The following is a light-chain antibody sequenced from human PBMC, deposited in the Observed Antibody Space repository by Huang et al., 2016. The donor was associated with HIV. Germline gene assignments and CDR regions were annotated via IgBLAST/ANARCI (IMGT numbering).Light chain of an antibody. V-gene: IGKV3-11*01. CDR1: QSVSTF. Sequence: DIVLTQSPATLSLSPGERATVSCRASQSVSTFLAWYQHKPGQAPRLLIFDASNRASGVPARFSGTWSVTDFTLTISSLEPSDVAVYYCQQHSYWPITFGRGTRLEI. J-gene: IGKJ5*01. CDR3: QQHSYWPIT. CDR2: DAS.